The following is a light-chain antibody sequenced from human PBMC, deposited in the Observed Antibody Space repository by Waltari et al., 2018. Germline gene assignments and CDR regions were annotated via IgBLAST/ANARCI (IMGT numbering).Light chain of an antibody. CDR1: QSLLHSNGNTY. Sequence: DVVLTQSPLSLSITTGPPASMTCRSSQSLLHSNGNTYLSWFLQKPGQPPRRLIYKVSNRDSGVPDRLSGSGAGTDFTLKISRVEAEEVGTYYCMQGAHVPLTFGGGTKVE. CDR3: MQGAHVPLT. V-gene: IGKV2-30*02. J-gene: IGKJ4*02. CDR2: KVS.